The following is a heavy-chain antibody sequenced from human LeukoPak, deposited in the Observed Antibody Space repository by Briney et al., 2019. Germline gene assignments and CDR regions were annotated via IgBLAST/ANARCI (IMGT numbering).Heavy chain of an antibody. CDR3: AKGTSASGTYYSAWNY. J-gene: IGHJ4*02. Sequence: GGSLRLSCAASGFTFSSYAMNWVRQAPGRGLEWVSGISGNGGSTHYADSVKGRFTISRDSSKNTLYLQMNSLRAEDTAVYYCAKGTSASGTYYSAWNYWGQGTLVTVSS. CDR1: GFTFSSYA. CDR2: ISGNGGST. V-gene: IGHV3-23*01. D-gene: IGHD3-10*01.